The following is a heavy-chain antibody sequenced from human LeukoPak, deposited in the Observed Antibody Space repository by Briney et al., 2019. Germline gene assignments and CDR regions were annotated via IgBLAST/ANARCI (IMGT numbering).Heavy chain of an antibody. Sequence: GGSLRLSCAASGFTFSSYWMSWVRQAPGKGLEWVSTLSGSGIATYYADSVKGRFTISRDNSKNTLYLQMNSLRAEDTAVYYCAKGIYSSGWSYFDYWGHGTLVTVSS. CDR2: LSGSGIAT. CDR3: AKGIYSSGWSYFDY. J-gene: IGHJ4*01. CDR1: GFTFSSYW. V-gene: IGHV3-23*01. D-gene: IGHD6-19*01.